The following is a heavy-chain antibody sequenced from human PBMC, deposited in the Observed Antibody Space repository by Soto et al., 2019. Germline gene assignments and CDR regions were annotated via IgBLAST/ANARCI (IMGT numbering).Heavy chain of an antibody. Sequence: GESLKISCKGSGYSFTSYWIGWVRQMPGKGLEWMGIIYPGDSDTRYSPSFQGQVTISADKSISTAYLRWSSLKASDTAMYYCASTYSGSYLNYYGMDVWGQGTTVTVSS. V-gene: IGHV5-51*01. CDR1: GYSFTSYW. CDR3: ASTYSGSYLNYYGMDV. J-gene: IGHJ6*02. D-gene: IGHD6-6*01. CDR2: IYPGDSDT.